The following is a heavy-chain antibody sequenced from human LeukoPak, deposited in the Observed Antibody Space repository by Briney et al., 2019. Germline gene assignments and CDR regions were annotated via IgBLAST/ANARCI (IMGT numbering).Heavy chain of an antibody. V-gene: IGHV3-49*04. D-gene: IGHD6-13*01. J-gene: IGHJ4*02. CDR1: GFTFSSYS. CDR3: TSQLQLLTFFDY. Sequence: GGSLRLSCAASGFTFSSYSMNWVRQAPGKGLEWVGFIRSEAYGGTTQYAAFVKGRFTISRDDSKSIAYLQMNSLKTEDTAVYYCTSQLQLLTFFDYWGQGTLVTVSS. CDR2: IRSEAYGGTT.